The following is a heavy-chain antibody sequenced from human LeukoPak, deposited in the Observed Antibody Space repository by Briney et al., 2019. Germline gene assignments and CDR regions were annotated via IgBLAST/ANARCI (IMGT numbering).Heavy chain of an antibody. J-gene: IGHJ4*02. CDR2: ISSSSSDI. V-gene: IGHV3-21*05. CDR1: GFTFSSYS. Sequence: GGSLRLSCAASGFTFSSYSMNWVRQAPGKGLEFVSYISSSSSDIYYADSVTGRFTISRDNAKNSLYLQMNSLRAEDTAVYYCARGEGVPAAIPFDYWGQGTLVTVSS. D-gene: IGHD2-2*02. CDR3: ARGEGVPAAIPFDY.